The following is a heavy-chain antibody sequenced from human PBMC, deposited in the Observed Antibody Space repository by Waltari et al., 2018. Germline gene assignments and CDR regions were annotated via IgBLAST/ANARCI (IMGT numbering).Heavy chain of an antibody. D-gene: IGHD2-21*02. CDR1: GFTFRDHW. J-gene: IGHJ4*02. CDR3: ARDHWYSLDV. V-gene: IGHV3-7*01. CDR2: IRKDGAED. Sequence: EEQLVESGCGLVQPGRSRSLSGFAPGFTFRDHWMAWVRQAPGKALELVAKIRKDGAEDRYVDSVKGRFTISKDNTKNSVFLQMNSLRAEDTAVYYCARDHWYSLDVWGQGTLVTVSS.